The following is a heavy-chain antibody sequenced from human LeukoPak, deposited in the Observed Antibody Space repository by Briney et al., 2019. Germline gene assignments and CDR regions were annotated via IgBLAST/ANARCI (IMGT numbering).Heavy chain of an antibody. CDR1: GFTFSSYA. V-gene: IGHV3-30-3*01. CDR3: ARDGGDSSGYYNYYYYNMDV. CDR2: ISYDGSYK. Sequence: PGRSLRLSCAASGFTFSSYAMHWVRQAPGKGLEWMAVISYDGSYKYYADSVKGRFTISRDNSKNTLYLQMNSLRAGDTAVYYCARDGGDSSGYYNYYYYNMDVWGKGTTVTVSS. D-gene: IGHD3-22*01. J-gene: IGHJ6*03.